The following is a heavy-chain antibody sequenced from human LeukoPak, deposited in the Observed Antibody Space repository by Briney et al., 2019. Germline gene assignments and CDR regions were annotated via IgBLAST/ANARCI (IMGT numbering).Heavy chain of an antibody. CDR2: IYYSRST. Sequence: SIYYSRSTYYTPSLKSRVTVSVHTSKNQFSLKLSSVTAADTAVYYCARDFHHSSGWDYFDYWGQGTLVTVSS. D-gene: IGHD6-19*01. V-gene: IGHV4-39*07. CDR3: ARDFHHSSGWDYFDY. J-gene: IGHJ4*02.